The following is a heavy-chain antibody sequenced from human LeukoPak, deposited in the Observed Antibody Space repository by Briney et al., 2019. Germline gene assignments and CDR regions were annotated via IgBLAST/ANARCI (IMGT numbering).Heavy chain of an antibody. CDR3: ARGPREWLLFRLDP. D-gene: IGHD3-3*01. Sequence: SVKVSCKASGGTFSSYAISWVRQAPGQGLEWMGGIIPIFGTANYAQKFQGRVTITADESTSTAYMELSSLRSEDTAVYYCARGPREWLLFRLDPWGQGTLVTVS. CDR2: IIPIFGTA. CDR1: GGTFSSYA. J-gene: IGHJ5*02. V-gene: IGHV1-69*13.